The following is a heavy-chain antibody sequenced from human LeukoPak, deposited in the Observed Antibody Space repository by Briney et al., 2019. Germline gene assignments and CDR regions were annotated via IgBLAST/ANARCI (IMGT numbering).Heavy chain of an antibody. CDR3: AREIPEWELLGDAFDI. Sequence: PSETLSLTCTVSGGSISSYYWSWIRQPPGKGLEWIGYIYYSGSTNYNPSLKSRVTISVDTSKNQFSLKLSSVTAADTAVYYCAREIPEWELLGDAFDIWGQGTMVTASS. J-gene: IGHJ3*02. V-gene: IGHV4-59*01. CDR2: IYYSGST. CDR1: GGSISSYY. D-gene: IGHD1-26*01.